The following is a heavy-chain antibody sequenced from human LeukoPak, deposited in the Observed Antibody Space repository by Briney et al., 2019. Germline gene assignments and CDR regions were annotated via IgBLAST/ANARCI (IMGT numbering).Heavy chain of an antibody. J-gene: IGHJ4*02. D-gene: IGHD3-22*01. Sequence: SETLSLTCAVYGGSFSGYYWSWIRQPPGKGLEWIGEINHSGSTNFNPSLKSRVTISVDTSKNQFSLKLSSVTAADTAVYYCARGGSGYYSIWTAGRGYYFDYWGQGTLVTVSS. CDR3: ARGGSGYYSIWTAGRGYYFDY. CDR2: INHSGST. V-gene: IGHV4-34*01. CDR1: GGSFSGYY.